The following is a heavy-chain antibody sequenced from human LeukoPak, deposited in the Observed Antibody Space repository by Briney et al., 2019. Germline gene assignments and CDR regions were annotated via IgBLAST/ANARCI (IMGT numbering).Heavy chain of an antibody. CDR3: ARDPYNWNDGGYGMDV. J-gene: IGHJ6*04. V-gene: IGHV3-7*03. D-gene: IGHD1-1*01. Sequence: GGSLRLSCAASGFTFTTYSMSWVRQAPGKGLEWVANRKKDGSDKYYVDSVKGRFTISRDNAKNSLYLQMNTLRAEDTAVYYCARDPYNWNDGGYGMDVWGKGTTVTVYS. CDR1: GFTFTTYS. CDR2: RKKDGSDK.